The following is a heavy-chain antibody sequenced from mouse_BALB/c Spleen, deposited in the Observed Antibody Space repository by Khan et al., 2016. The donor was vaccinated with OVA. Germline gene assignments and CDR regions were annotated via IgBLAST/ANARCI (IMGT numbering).Heavy chain of an antibody. J-gene: IGHJ1*01. CDR2: INTYTGEP. Sequence: QIQLVQSGPELKKPGETVKISCKASGNTFTNYRMNWMKQAPGKGLKWMGWINTYTGEPTYADDFKGRFAFSLETSASTAYLQINNLKNEDMATYFCARESSYWYFDVWGAGTTVTVSS. CDR3: ARESSYWYFDV. D-gene: IGHD1-1*01. V-gene: IGHV9-1*02. CDR1: GNTFTNYR.